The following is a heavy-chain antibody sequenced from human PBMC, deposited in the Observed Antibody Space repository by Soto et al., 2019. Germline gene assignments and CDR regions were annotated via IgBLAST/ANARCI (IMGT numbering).Heavy chain of an antibody. CDR3: ARGPSAAKVDY. CDR1: GGSINRGGYF. V-gene: IGHV4-30-4*01. J-gene: IGHJ4*02. CDR2: IYNSWTT. Sequence: QVQLQESGPGLVKPSQTLSLTCTVSGGSINRGGYFWSWIRQTPGKGLEWIGHIYNSWTTYTNPSLNSRATISGDSPPNPFSLNLKSVTAADTAVYYCARGPSAAKVDYWGQGTLVTVSS. D-gene: IGHD3-3*01.